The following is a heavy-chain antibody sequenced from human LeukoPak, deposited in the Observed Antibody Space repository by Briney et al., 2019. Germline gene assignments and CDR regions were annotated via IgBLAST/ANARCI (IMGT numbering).Heavy chain of an antibody. J-gene: IGHJ3*02. Sequence: PSETLSLTCAVSGGSISSYYWNWIRQPAGKGLEWIGRISPAGTTNYNPSLRSRVIVSVDTSQNQFSLKLSSVTAADTAVYYCARDLVTVTKGFDIWGQGTMVSVSS. CDR2: ISPAGTT. D-gene: IGHD4-17*01. CDR3: ARDLVTVTKGFDI. CDR1: GGSISSYY. V-gene: IGHV4-4*07.